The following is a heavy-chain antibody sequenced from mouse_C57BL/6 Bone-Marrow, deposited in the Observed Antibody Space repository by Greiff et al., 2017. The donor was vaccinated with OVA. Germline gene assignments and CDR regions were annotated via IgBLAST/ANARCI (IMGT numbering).Heavy chain of an antibody. D-gene: IGHD2-4*01. CDR2: INPSSGYT. V-gene: IGHV1-4*01. Sequence: QVQLQQSGAELARPGASVKMSCKASGYTFTSYTMHWVQQRPGQGLEWIGYINPSSGYTKSNQKFKDKVTLTADKSSSTAYMQLSSLTSEDSAVYYCARGLRRRYFDYWGQGTTLTVSS. CDR1: GYTFTSYT. CDR3: ARGLRRRYFDY. J-gene: IGHJ2*01.